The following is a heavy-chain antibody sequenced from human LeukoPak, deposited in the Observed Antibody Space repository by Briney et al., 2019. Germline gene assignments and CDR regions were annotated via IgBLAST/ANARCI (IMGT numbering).Heavy chain of an antibody. Sequence: PSETLSLTCTVSGGSISSYYWSWIRQPPGKGLEWIGYIYYSGSTNYNPSLKSRVTISVDTSKNQFSLKLSSVTAADTAVYYCARAARTIYYYYYMDVWGKGTTVTVSS. CDR1: GGSISSYY. CDR2: IYYSGST. D-gene: IGHD6-6*01. CDR3: ARAARTIYYYYYMDV. V-gene: IGHV4-59*01. J-gene: IGHJ6*03.